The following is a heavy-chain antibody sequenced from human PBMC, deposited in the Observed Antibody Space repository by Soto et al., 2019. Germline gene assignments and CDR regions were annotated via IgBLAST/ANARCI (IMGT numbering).Heavy chain of an antibody. Sequence: EVQLLESGGGLVQPGVSLRLSCAASGFIFRNHVLNWVRQAPGKALEWVSAIDNSGDGSFYADSVKGRFIISRDNSKDTVFLHMNNLILEDTAFYYCAKIPSRGMIFGAGSWGQGTLVTVSA. J-gene: IGHJ5*02. D-gene: IGHD3-3*01. CDR2: IDNSGDGS. CDR1: GFIFRNHV. CDR3: AKIPSRGMIFGAGS. V-gene: IGHV3-23*05.